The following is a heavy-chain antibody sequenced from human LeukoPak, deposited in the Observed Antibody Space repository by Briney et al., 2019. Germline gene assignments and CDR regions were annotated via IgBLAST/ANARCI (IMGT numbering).Heavy chain of an antibody. J-gene: IGHJ4*02. CDR1: GGSISSSSYY. V-gene: IGHV4-39*07. D-gene: IGHD5-18*01. Sequence: KPSETLSLTCTVSGGSISSSSYYWGWIRQPPGKGLEWIGGIYYSGSTYYNPSLKSRVTISVDTSKNQFSLKLSSVTAADTAVYYCARAYSYGQSFDYWGQGTLVTVSS. CDR3: ARAYSYGQSFDY. CDR2: IYYSGST.